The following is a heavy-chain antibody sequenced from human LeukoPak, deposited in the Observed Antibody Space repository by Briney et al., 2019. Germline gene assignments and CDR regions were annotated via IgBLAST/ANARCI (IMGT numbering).Heavy chain of an antibody. CDR1: GYTFTGYY. J-gene: IGHJ3*02. CDR2: INPNSGGT. D-gene: IGHD2-15*01. CDR3: ASLGYCSGGSCYSLRAFDI. Sequence: ASVKVSCKASGYTFTGYYMPWVRQAPGQGLEWMGRINPNSGGTNYAQKFQGRVTMTRDTSISTAYMELSRLRSDDTAVYYCASLGYCSGGSCYSLRAFDIWGQGTMVTVSS. V-gene: IGHV1-2*06.